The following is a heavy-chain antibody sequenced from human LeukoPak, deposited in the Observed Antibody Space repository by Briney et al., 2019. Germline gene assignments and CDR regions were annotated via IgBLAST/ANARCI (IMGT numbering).Heavy chain of an antibody. J-gene: IGHJ4*02. V-gene: IGHV3-21*01. CDR3: ARDAPITMVRGVVDY. CDR1: GFTFSNYS. D-gene: IGHD3-10*01. CDR2: ISSSSSYI. Sequence: GSLRLSCAASGFTFSNYSMNLVRQAPGKGLEWVSSISSSSSYIYYADSVKGRFTISRDNAKNSLYLQMNSLRAEDTAVYYCARDAPITMVRGVVDYWGQGTLVTVSS.